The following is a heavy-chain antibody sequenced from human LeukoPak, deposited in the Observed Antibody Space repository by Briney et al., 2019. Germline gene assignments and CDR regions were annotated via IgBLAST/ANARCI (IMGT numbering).Heavy chain of an antibody. CDR1: GGSFTTRGYH. CDR2: IYYSGSNLYT. D-gene: IGHD3-22*01. Sequence: PSETLSLTCTVAGGSFTTRGYHWAWIRQPPGKGLQWVGNIYYSGSNLYTFYKPSLKNRLTPSVDTSTTQFFLTLSSVTAADTAVYYCARYSDGSGWAAFDIWGQGTVVTVYS. J-gene: IGHJ3*02. V-gene: IGHV4-39*01. CDR3: ARYSDGSGWAAFDI.